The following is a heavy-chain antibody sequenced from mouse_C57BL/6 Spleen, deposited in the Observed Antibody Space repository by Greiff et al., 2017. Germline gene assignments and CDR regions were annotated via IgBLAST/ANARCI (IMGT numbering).Heavy chain of an antibody. V-gene: IGHV1-18*01. CDR1: GYTFTDYN. CDR2: INPNNGGT. Sequence: VQLKESGPELVKPGASVKIPCKASGYTFTDYNMDWVKQSHGKSLEWIGDINPNNGGTIYNQKFKGKATLTVDKSSSTAYMELRSLTSEDTAVYYCARRRDWDGTFGYWGQGTTLTVSS. CDR3: ARRRDWDGTFGY. D-gene: IGHD4-1*01. J-gene: IGHJ2*01.